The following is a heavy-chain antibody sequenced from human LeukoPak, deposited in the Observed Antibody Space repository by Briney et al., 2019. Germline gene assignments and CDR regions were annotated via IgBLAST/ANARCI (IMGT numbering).Heavy chain of an antibody. CDR2: IWYDGSNK. CDR1: GFTFSSYG. D-gene: IGHD3-3*01. Sequence: GGSLRLSCAASGFTFSSYGMHWVRQAPGKGLEWVAVIWYDGSNKYYADSAKGRFTISRDNSKNTLYLQMNSLRAEDTAVYYCAREYLTIPYGMDVWGQGTTVTVSS. CDR3: AREYLTIPYGMDV. J-gene: IGHJ6*02. V-gene: IGHV3-33*01.